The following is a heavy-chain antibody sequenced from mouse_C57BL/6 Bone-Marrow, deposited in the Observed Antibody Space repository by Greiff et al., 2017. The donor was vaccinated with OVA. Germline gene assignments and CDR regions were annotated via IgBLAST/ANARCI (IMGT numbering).Heavy chain of an antibody. CDR3: ARLAPLYYYPVSY. D-gene: IGHD1-1*01. CDR1: GYTFTSYT. CDR2: INPSSGYT. Sequence: QVQLQQSGAELARPGASVKMSCKASGYTFTSYTMHWVKQRPGQGLEWIGYINPSSGYTKYNQKFKDKATLTADKSSSTAYMQLSSLTSEDSAVYYGARLAPLYYYPVSYWGQGTTLTVSS. J-gene: IGHJ2*01. V-gene: IGHV1-4*01.